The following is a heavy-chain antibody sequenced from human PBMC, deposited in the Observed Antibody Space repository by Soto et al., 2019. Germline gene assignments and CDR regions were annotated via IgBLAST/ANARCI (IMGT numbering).Heavy chain of an antibody. J-gene: IGHJ3*02. CDR2: IYHTGRT. D-gene: IGHD3-9*01. CDR3: VRDEAHYDILTGSSLGRAFDI. CDR1: NTSISSSNW. Sequence: QVQLQESGPSLVKPSGTLSLTCVITNTSISSSNWWSWVRQAPGKGLEWIGEIYHTGRTNYAPSLKSRVTMSIDKSHYRFSLGLTYLTAADTAVYYCVRDEAHYDILTGSSLGRAFDIWGQGTMVTVSS. V-gene: IGHV4-4*02.